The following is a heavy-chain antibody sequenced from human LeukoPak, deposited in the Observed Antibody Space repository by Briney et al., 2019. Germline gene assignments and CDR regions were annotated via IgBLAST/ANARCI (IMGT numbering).Heavy chain of an antibody. V-gene: IGHV1-69*05. Sequence: SVKVSCKASGGTFSSYAISWVRQAPGQGLEWMGGIIPIFGTANYAQKFQGRVTITTDESTSTAYMELSSLRSEDTAVYYCARAPGYCSGGSCYPSFHYYYHMDVWGKGTTVTVSS. CDR2: IIPIFGTA. CDR3: ARAPGYCSGGSCYPSFHYYYHMDV. CDR1: GGTFSSYA. J-gene: IGHJ6*03. D-gene: IGHD2-15*01.